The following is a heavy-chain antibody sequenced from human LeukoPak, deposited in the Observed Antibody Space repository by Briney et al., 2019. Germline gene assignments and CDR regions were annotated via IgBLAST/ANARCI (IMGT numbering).Heavy chain of an antibody. CDR3: ARDMTGNPWGSYRSDAFDI. D-gene: IGHD3-16*02. J-gene: IGHJ3*02. CDR2: MNPNSGNT. CDR1: GYTFTSYD. Sequence: ASVKVSCKASGYTFTSYDINWVRQATGQGLEWMGWMNPNSGNTGYAQKFQGRVTITRNTSISTAYMELRSLRSDDTAVYYCARDMTGNPWGSYRSDAFDIWGQGTMVTVSS. V-gene: IGHV1-8*03.